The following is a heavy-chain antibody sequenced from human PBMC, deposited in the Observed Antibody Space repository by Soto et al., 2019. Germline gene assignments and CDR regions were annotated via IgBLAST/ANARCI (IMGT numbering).Heavy chain of an antibody. Sequence: QVQLQESGPGLVKPSQTLSLTCTVSGGSISSGGYYWSWIRQHPGEGLEWIGYIYHSGSTYYNSSLKGRVTXXVXTXXNQFSLKLSSVTAADTAVYYCARGGGYYDSNAFDIWGQGTMVTVSS. D-gene: IGHD3-22*01. CDR1: GGSISSGGYY. CDR2: IYHSGST. J-gene: IGHJ3*02. CDR3: ARGGGYYDSNAFDI. V-gene: IGHV4-31*03.